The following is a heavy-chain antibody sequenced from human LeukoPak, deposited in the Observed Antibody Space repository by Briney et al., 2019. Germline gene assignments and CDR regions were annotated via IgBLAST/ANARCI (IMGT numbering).Heavy chain of an antibody. V-gene: IGHV3-23*01. CDR3: AKGKILTGYYPFDY. D-gene: IGHD3-9*01. CDR2: ISGSGGST. J-gene: IGHJ4*02. CDR1: GFTFSSYG. Sequence: GGSLRLSCAASGFTFSSYGMSWVRQAPGKGLEWVSAISGSGGSTYYADSVKGRFTISRDNSKNTLYLQMNSLRAEDTAVYYCAKGKILTGYYPFDYWGQGTLVTVSS.